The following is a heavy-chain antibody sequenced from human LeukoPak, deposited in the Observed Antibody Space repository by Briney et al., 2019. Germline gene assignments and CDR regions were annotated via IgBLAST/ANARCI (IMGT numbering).Heavy chain of an antibody. CDR2: ISHSGQNV. CDR1: GFTFNIHA. J-gene: IGHJ5*02. V-gene: IGHV3-23*01. D-gene: IGHD3-22*01. CDR3: AKVEYENSGFFYA. Sequence: GGSLRLSCAASGFTFNIHAMTWVRQAPGKGLQWVSTISHSGQNVYFADSVKGRFTVSRDNSRNTVSLLMGSLRAEDTAIYYCAKVEYENSGFFYAWGQGTLVTVSS.